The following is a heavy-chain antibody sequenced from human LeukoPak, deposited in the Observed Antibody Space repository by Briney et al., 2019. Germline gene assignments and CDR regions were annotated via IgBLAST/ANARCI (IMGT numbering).Heavy chain of an antibody. D-gene: IGHD2-8*01. CDR3: SKDDCVNGICYFDK. V-gene: IGHV3-23*01. Sequence: GGSLRLSCIASGFIFTSYAMNWVRQAPGKGLEWVSGISGSNTYYADSVKGRFTISRDSSKNTMYLQMNNLRAEDTAVYYCSKDDCVNGICYFDKWGQGTLVTVSS. J-gene: IGHJ4*02. CDR1: GFIFTSYA. CDR2: ISGSNT.